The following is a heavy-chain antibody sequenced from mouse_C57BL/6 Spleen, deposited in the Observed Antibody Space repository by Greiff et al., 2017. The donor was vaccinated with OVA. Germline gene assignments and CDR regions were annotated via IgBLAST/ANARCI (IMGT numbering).Heavy chain of an antibody. CDR1: GFTFSSYA. CDR3: ARDGGYYFDY. CDR2: ISDGGSYT. J-gene: IGHJ2*01. Sequence: DVHLVESGGGLVKPGGSLKLSCAASGFTFSSYAMSWVRQTPEKRLEWVATISDGGSYTYYPDNVKGRSTISRDNAKNNLYLQMSHLKSEDTAMYYCARDGGYYFDYWGQGTTLTVSS. V-gene: IGHV5-4*01.